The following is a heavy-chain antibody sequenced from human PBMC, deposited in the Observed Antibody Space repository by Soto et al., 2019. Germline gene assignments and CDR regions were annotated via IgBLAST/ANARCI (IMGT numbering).Heavy chain of an antibody. CDR1: GGSISSGGYY. CDR3: ARGTYRDIVLMVYAIGGAPWFDP. CDR2: IYYSGST. J-gene: IGHJ5*02. D-gene: IGHD2-8*01. V-gene: IGHV4-31*03. Sequence: QVQLQESGPGLVKPSQTLSLTCTVSGGSISSGGYYWSWIRQHPGKGLEWIGYIYYSGSTYYNPSLKSRVTISVDTSKNQFSLKLSSVTAADTAVYYCARGTYRDIVLMVYAIGGAPWFDPWGQGTLVTVSS.